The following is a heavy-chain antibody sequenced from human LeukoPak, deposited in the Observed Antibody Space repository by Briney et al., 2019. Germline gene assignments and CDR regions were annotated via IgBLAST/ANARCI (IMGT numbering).Heavy chain of an antibody. D-gene: IGHD5-18*01. CDR1: GFTFSSYS. J-gene: IGHJ3*02. V-gene: IGHV3-48*02. CDR3: ARDYSYGPADAFDI. Sequence: TGGSLRLSCAASGFTFSSYSMNWVRLAPGKGLEWVSYISSSSSTIYYADSVKGRFTISRDNAKNSLYLQMNSLRDEDTAVYYCARDYSYGPADAFDIWGQGTMVTVSS. CDR2: ISSSSSTI.